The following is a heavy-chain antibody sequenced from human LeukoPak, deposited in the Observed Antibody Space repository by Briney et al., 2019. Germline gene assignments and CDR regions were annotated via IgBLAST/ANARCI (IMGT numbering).Heavy chain of an antibody. D-gene: IGHD2-2*01. CDR2: IIPIFGTA. CDR1: GGTFSSYA. CDR3: ARVPAYYYYYMDV. V-gene: IGHV1-69*05. Sequence: SVKASCKAPGGTFSSYAISWVRQAPGQGLEWMGGIIPIFGTANYAQKFQGRVTITTDESTSTAYMELSSLRSEDTAVYYCARVPAYYYYYMDVWGKGTTVTVSS. J-gene: IGHJ6*03.